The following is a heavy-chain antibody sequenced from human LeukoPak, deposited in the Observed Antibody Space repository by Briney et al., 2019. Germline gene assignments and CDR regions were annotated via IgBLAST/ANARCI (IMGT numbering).Heavy chain of an antibody. D-gene: IGHD1-26*01. CDR1: GFMFINYA. V-gene: IGHV3-23*01. Sequence: GGSLRLSCAPSGFMFINYAMSWGRQAPGGGLEWVSSISGNSGTTYTADSAKGPFTVSRDNSTNTLFLQMNSLRTEDTAVYYCAKSSGEYLPVFDYWGQGTLVTVSS. CDR3: AKSSGEYLPVFDY. CDR2: ISGNSGTT. J-gene: IGHJ4*02.